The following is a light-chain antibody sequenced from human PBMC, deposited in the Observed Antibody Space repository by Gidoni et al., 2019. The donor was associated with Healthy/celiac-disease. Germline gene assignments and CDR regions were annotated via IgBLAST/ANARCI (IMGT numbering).Light chain of an antibody. CDR2: AAS. Sequence: DIQMTQSPSSLSASVGDRFTITCRASQSTSSYLNWYQQKSGKAPKLLLYAASSLQSGVPTRFSGSGYGTDFTLTISSQQPEDFSTYYCKQSYSTPTFGGGTKVEIK. CDR1: QSTSSY. J-gene: IGKJ4*02. V-gene: IGKV1-39*01. CDR3: KQSYSTPT.